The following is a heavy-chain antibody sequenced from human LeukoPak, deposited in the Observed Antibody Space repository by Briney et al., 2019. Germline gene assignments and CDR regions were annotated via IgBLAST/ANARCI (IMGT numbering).Heavy chain of an antibody. V-gene: IGHV3-7*03. CDR1: GFTFSRYW. J-gene: IGHJ4*02. CDR3: ARDERYSLDY. CDR2: VKQDGSEK. D-gene: IGHD2-15*01. Sequence: GGSLRLSCAASGFTFSRYWMSWVRQAPGKGLEWVANVKQDGSEKYYVDSVKGRFTISRDNSKNTLYLQMNSLRAEDTAVYYCARDERYSLDYWGQGTLVTVSS.